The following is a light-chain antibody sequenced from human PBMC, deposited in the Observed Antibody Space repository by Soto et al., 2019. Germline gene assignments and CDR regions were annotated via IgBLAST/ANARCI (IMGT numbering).Light chain of an antibody. CDR3: SSYTSSSTRV. V-gene: IGLV2-14*03. CDR1: SSDVGAYDY. Sequence: QSVLTQPASVSGSPGQSITISCTGTSSDVGAYDYVSWYQQHPDKAPKLMIYEVSNRPSGVSNRFSGSKSVNTATLTISGPQAEDEADYCSSYTSSSTRVFGTGTKVTVL. CDR2: EVS. J-gene: IGLJ1*01.